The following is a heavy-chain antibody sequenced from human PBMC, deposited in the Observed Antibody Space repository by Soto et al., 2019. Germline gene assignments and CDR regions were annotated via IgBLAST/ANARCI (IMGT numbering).Heavy chain of an antibody. CDR3: AKDLSSHYSLVFDY. V-gene: IGHV3-23*01. J-gene: IGHJ4*02. CDR1: GFTFSSYA. Sequence: EVQLLESGGGLVQPGGSLRLSCAASGFTFSSYAMSWVRQAPGKGLEWVSAISGSGGSTYYADSVKGRFTISRDKSKNPLYLQMNSLRAEDTAVYYFAKDLSSHYSLVFDYWGQGTLVTVSS. CDR2: ISGSGGST. D-gene: IGHD4-4*01.